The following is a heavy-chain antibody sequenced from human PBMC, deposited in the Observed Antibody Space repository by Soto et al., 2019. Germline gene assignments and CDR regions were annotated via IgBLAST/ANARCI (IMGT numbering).Heavy chain of an antibody. CDR2: IYHSGST. CDR1: GGSIRSSNW. D-gene: IGHD6-19*01. Sequence: QVQLQESGPGLVKPSGTLSLTCAVSGGSIRSSNWWSWVRQPPGKGLEWIGEIYHSGSTNYNPSLKSRVTISVDKSKNQFSLKLSSVTAADTAVYYCARDLLPYSSGWYRSAPYYFDYWGQGTLVTVSS. CDR3: ARDLLPYSSGWYRSAPYYFDY. J-gene: IGHJ4*02. V-gene: IGHV4-4*02.